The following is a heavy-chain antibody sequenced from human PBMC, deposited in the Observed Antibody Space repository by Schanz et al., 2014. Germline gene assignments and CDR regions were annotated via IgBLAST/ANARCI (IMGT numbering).Heavy chain of an antibody. Sequence: QVQLVQSGPAVKKPGASMKVSCLASGYSFTEYFLHWVRQAPGQGLEWMGWINPNSGETNYEQKFKVRVTLTSDTSISTAFMELGGLTSDDTSTYFCARARYTGYDCSGYWGQGTLLIVSS. CDR1: GYSFTEYF. V-gene: IGHV1-2*02. D-gene: IGHD5-12*01. J-gene: IGHJ4*02. CDR2: INPNSGET. CDR3: ARARYTGYDCSGY.